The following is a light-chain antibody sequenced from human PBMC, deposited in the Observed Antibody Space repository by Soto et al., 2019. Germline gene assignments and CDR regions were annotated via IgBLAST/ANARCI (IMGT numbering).Light chain of an antibody. CDR2: AAS. J-gene: IGKJ2*01. V-gene: IGKV1-39*01. CDR3: QQSYSTPYT. Sequence: DIPMTQSPSSLSASVGDRVTIACRASQSITKYLSWYQQKPGKAPKLLIFAASNLQSGVPSRFSGSGSGTVFTLTVSSLQSEDFATYYCQQSYSTPYTFGQGTKLDMK. CDR1: QSITKY.